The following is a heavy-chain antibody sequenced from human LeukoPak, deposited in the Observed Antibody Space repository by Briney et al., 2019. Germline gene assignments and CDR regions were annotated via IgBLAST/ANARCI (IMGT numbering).Heavy chain of an antibody. CDR1: GFTFSTYS. J-gene: IGHJ1*01. V-gene: IGHV3-21*01. CDR3: ARGAYCSGASCYSGH. D-gene: IGHD2-15*01. Sequence: GGSLRLSCAASGFTFSTYSMKWVRQAPGKGLEWVSSITSSTTYIYYADSVKGRFTISRDNAQNSLYLQMNSLRAEDTAMYYCARGAYCSGASCYSGHWGQGTPVTVSS. CDR2: ITSSTTYI.